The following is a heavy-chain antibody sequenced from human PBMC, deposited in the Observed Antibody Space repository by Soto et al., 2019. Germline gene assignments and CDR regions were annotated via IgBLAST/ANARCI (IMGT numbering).Heavy chain of an antibody. D-gene: IGHD6-19*01. CDR2: INSDGSST. CDR1: GFTFSSYW. Sequence: GGSLRLSCAASGFTFSSYWMHWVRQAPGKGLVWVSRINSDGSSTSYADSVKGRFTISRDNAKNTLYLQMNSLRAEDTAVYYCARVSGIAVAGTDLDFDYWGQGTLVTVSS. V-gene: IGHV3-74*01. CDR3: ARVSGIAVAGTDLDFDY. J-gene: IGHJ4*02.